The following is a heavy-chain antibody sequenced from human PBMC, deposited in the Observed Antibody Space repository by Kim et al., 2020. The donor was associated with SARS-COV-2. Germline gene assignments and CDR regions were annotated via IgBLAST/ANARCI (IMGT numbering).Heavy chain of an antibody. D-gene: IGHD2-15*01. CDR2: ISSSSSYT. J-gene: IGHJ4*02. CDR3: ARDGYCSGGSCYADFDY. CDR1: GFTFSDYY. Sequence: GGSLRLSCAASGFTFSDYYMSWIRQAPGKGLEWVSYISSSSSYTNYADSVKGRFTISRDNAKNSLYLQMNSLRAEDTAVYYCARDGYCSGGSCYADFDYWGQGTLVTVSS. V-gene: IGHV3-11*06.